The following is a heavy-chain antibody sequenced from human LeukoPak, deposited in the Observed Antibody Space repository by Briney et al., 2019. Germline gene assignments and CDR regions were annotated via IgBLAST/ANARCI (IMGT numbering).Heavy chain of an antibody. D-gene: IGHD4-23*01. V-gene: IGHV4-34*01. Sequence: SETLSLTCAVYGGSFSGYYWSWIRQPPGKGLEWIGEINHSGSTNYNPSLKSRVTISVDTSKNQFSLKLSSVTAADTAVYYCARHQTYGGSLFDYWGQGTLVTVSS. CDR2: INHSGST. J-gene: IGHJ4*02. CDR3: ARHQTYGGSLFDY. CDR1: GGSFSGYY.